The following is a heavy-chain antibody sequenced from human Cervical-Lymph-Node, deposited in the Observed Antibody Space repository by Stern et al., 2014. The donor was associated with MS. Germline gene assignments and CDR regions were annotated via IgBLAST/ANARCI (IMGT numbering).Heavy chain of an antibody. CDR1: GGTFSSYA. Sequence: QVQLVESGAEVKKPGSSVKVSCKASGGTFSSYAISWVRQAPGQGLEWMGGIIPIFGTANYAQKFQGRVTITADESTSTAYMELSSLRSEDTAVYYCARVGGQKKYSSGWYGRHQLDYWGQGTLVTVSS. CDR3: ARVGGQKKYSSGWYGRHQLDY. D-gene: IGHD6-19*01. V-gene: IGHV1-69*01. CDR2: IIPIFGTA. J-gene: IGHJ4*02.